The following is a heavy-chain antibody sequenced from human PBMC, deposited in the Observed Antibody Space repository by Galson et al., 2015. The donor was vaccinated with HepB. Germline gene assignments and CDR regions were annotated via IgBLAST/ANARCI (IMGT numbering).Heavy chain of an antibody. CDR3: ARLVAWAYYFDY. CDR2: INPNSGGT. V-gene: IGHV1-2*02. J-gene: IGHJ4*02. Sequence: SVKVSCKASGYTFTGYYMHWVRQAPGQGLEWMGWINPNSGGTNYAQKFQGRVTMTRDTSISTAYMELSRLRSDDTAVYYCARLVAWAYYFDYWGQGTLVTVSS. CDR1: GYTFTGYY. D-gene: IGHD2-8*02.